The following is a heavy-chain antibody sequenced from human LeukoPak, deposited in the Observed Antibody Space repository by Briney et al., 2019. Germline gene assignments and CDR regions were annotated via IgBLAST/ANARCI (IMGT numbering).Heavy chain of an antibody. CDR1: GXTFSSYG. CDR2: ISYDGSNK. V-gene: IGHV3-30*18. CDR3: AKEAPKWLLQLKEYYFDY. Sequence: PGRSLRLSCAASGXTFSSYGVHWVRQVPGKGLEWVAVISYDGSNKYYADSVKGRFTISRDNSKNTLYLQMNSLRAEDTAVYYCAKEAPKWLLQLKEYYFDYWGQGTLVTVSS. D-gene: IGHD3-22*01. J-gene: IGHJ4*02.